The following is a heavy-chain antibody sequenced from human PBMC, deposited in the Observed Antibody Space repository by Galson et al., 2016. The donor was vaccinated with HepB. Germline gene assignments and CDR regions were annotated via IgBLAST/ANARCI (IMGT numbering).Heavy chain of an antibody. J-gene: IGHJ3*02. Sequence: SLRLSCAASGFTFSRHWVHWVRQAPGKRLVWVSRINSDGSNPNYADSVKGRFTISRDNAKNTLYLQMNSLRAEDTAVYYCAREVVRGTDAFDIWGQGTMVTVSS. V-gene: IGHV3-74*01. D-gene: IGHD3-10*01. CDR1: GFTFSRHW. CDR3: AREVVRGTDAFDI. CDR2: INSDGSNP.